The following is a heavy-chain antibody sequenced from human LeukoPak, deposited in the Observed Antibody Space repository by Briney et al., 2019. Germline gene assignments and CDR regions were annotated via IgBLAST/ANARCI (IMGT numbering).Heavy chain of an antibody. Sequence: SETLSLTCTVSGGSISHYYWSWIRQSPGKGLEWIGYIYYSGTTNYNPSLKSRVTISVDTSRNQFSLQLRSVTAADTAVYYCLNDDGDAFDIWGQGTMVTVSS. V-gene: IGHV4-59*01. CDR3: LNDDGDAFDI. CDR2: IYYSGTT. CDR1: GGSISHYY. D-gene: IGHD1-1*01. J-gene: IGHJ3*02.